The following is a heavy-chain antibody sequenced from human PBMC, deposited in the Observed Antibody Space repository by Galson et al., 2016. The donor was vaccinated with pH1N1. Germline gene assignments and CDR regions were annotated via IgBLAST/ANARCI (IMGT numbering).Heavy chain of an antibody. V-gene: IGHV5-51*01. CDR3: ALWPPASCSKTRCYGLDV. Sequence: QSGAEVKKPGESLKISCKGSGYSFTTYWLGWVRQMPGKGLEWMGMIYPEDSDTRYRPSFQGQVTISADKSITTAYLQWSSLKASDPATYYCALWPPASCSKTRCYGLDVWRQGTTVIVS. CDR1: GYSFTTYW. D-gene: IGHD2-2*01. J-gene: IGHJ6*02. CDR2: IYPEDSDT.